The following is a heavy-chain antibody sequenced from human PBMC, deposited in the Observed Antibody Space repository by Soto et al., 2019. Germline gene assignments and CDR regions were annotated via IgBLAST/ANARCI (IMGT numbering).Heavy chain of an antibody. CDR3: ARETAWWELYFDY. J-gene: IGHJ4*02. Sequence: QVQLVESGGGVVQPGRSLRLSCAASGFTFSSYAMHWVRQAPGKGLEWVAVISYDGSNKYYADSVKGRFTFSRDNSKNTMYLQMNSLRAEDTAVYYCARETAWWELYFDYWGQGTLVTVSS. V-gene: IGHV3-30-3*01. D-gene: IGHD1-26*01. CDR2: ISYDGSNK. CDR1: GFTFSSYA.